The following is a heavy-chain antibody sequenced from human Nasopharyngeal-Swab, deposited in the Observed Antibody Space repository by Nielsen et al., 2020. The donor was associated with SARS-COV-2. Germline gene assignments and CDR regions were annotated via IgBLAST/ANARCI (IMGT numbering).Heavy chain of an antibody. V-gene: IGHV3-21*01. CDR2: ISIGNSYI. J-gene: IGHJ4*01. CDR3: ARVRYYGSGDYRPHYFDF. CDR1: GFSFSASG. D-gene: IGHD3-10*01. Sequence: GESLKISCAASGFSFSASGMSWDRRAPGKGLEWVSSISIGNSYILYADSVKGRFTISRDNVRESLFLQMNSLTADDTAVYYCARVRYYGSGDYRPHYFDFWGHGTLVTVSS.